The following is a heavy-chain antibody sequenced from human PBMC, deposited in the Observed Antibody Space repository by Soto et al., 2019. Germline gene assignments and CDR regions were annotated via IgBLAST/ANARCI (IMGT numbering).Heavy chain of an antibody. D-gene: IGHD2-2*01. CDR3: TTESHWAIIAPTHDY. V-gene: IGHV3-23*01. CDR1: GFSFSSSA. CDR2: FRESGGTT. Sequence: VQLWDSGGGLVQPGGSLRLSCAASGFSFSSSAMSWVRQAPGKRLEWVSTFRESGGTTHYADPVKGRSTISRDTSNNILFLQMNSLRAEDTAIYYCTTESHWAIIAPTHDYWGQGTLVTVSS. J-gene: IGHJ4*02.